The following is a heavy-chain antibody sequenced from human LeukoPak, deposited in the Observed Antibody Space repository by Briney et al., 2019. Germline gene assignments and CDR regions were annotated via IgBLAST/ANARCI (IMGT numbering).Heavy chain of an antibody. CDR2: IKLDGSEK. J-gene: IGHJ6*03. V-gene: IGHV3-7*01. Sequence: PGGSLRLSCAASGFTFSSYWMSWVRQAPGKGLEWVANIKLDGSEKYYVDSVKGRFTISRDNAKNSLYLQMNSLRAEDTAVYYCARRFGELLPHREDYYYYYYMDVWGKGTTVTISS. CDR3: ARRFGELLPHREDYYYYYYMDV. D-gene: IGHD3-10*01. CDR1: GFTFSSYW.